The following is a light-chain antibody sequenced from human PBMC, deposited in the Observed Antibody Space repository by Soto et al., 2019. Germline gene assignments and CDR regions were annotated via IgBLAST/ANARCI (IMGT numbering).Light chain of an antibody. CDR3: ATWDDNVKGPV. CDR2: TNS. J-gene: IGLJ2*01. V-gene: IGLV1-44*01. CDR1: ASNIGSNF. Sequence: QSVLTQPPSASGHPGQRVTISCSGSASNIGSNFVSWYQVVPGTAPKLLIYTNSHRPSGVPDRFSGSRSGTSASLDISGLQSDDEADYFCATWDDNVKGPVFGGGTKVTVL.